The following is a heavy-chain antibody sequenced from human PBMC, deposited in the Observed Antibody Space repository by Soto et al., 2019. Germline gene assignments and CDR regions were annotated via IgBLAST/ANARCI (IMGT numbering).Heavy chain of an antibody. Sequence: GGSLRLSCAASGFTFSSHSMNWVRQAPGKGLEWVSSITSSSSYINYADSVKGRFTISRDNAKTSLYPQMNSLRAEDTAVYYCAREPGVSSGWYVDYWGQGTLVTAPQ. J-gene: IGHJ4*02. CDR3: AREPGVSSGWYVDY. D-gene: IGHD6-19*01. CDR1: GFTFSSHS. CDR2: ITSSSSYI. V-gene: IGHV3-21*01.